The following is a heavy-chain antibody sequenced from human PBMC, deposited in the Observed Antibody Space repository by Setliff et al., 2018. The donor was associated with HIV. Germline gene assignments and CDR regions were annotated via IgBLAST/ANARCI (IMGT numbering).Heavy chain of an antibody. J-gene: IGHJ4*02. CDR2: IYHSGST. D-gene: IGHD5-12*01. CDR3: ARMYSGYDWSPAGARTRYFDY. CDR1: GYSINSGYF. V-gene: IGHV4-38-2*01. Sequence: SETLSLTCGVSGYSINSGYFWGWIRQPPGKGLEWIGSIYHSGSTYYNPSLKSRVTISIDTSKNQFSLKLSSVTAADTAVYYCARMYSGYDWSPAGARTRYFDYWGQGTLVTVSS.